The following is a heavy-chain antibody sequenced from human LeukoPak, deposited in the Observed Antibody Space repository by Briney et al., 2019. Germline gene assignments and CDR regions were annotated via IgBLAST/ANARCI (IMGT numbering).Heavy chain of an antibody. CDR1: GFTFSSYA. J-gene: IGHJ6*02. CDR3: AREPAYYYDSSGSPD. Sequence: GGSLRLSCAASGFTFSSYAMSWVRQAPGKGLEWASAISGSGGSTYYADSVKGRFTISRDNAKNTLYLQMNSLRAEDTAVYYCAREPAYYYDSSGSPDWGQGTTVTVSS. CDR2: ISGSGGST. V-gene: IGHV3-23*01. D-gene: IGHD3-22*01.